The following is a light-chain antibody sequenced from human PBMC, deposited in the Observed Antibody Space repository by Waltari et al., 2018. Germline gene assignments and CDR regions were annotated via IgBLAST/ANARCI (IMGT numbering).Light chain of an antibody. V-gene: IGKV3-20*01. Sequence: EIVLTQSPGTLSLSTGQRVNIYCRADKVLSSNFLAWYQQKPGQAPRLLIYGASRRATGIPDRFSGSGSGTDFTLTISRLEAEDSAVYYCHQYGNSPYTFGQGTKL. CDR1: KVLSSNF. CDR2: GAS. CDR3: HQYGNSPYT. J-gene: IGKJ2*01.